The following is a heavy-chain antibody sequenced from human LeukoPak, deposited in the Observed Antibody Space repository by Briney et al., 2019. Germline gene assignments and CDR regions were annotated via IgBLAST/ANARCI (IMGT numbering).Heavy chain of an antibody. D-gene: IGHD6-13*01. CDR1: GFTFSSYG. CDR2: IRSDGSNK. V-gene: IGHV3-30*02. J-gene: IGHJ4*02. Sequence: GGSLRLSCAASGFTFSSYGMHWVRQAPGKGLEWVAFIRSDGSNKFYVDFVKGRFTISRDNSKNTLYLQMNSLRAEDTAVYYCAKTLGSSWYEDFDYWGQGTLVTVSS. CDR3: AKTLGSSWYEDFDY.